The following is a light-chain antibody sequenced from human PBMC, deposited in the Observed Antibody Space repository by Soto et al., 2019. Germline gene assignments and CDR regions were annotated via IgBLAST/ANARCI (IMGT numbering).Light chain of an antibody. J-gene: IGKJ4*01. V-gene: IGKV3D-7*01. CDR3: QQDYNLPS. CDR1: QSVSSSY. CDR2: GAS. Sequence: PGGRVTLSCRASQSVSSSYLTWYQQKPGQAPRLLIYGASTRATSIPARFSGSGSGTDFTLTISSLQPEDFAVYYCQQDYNLPSFGGGTKVEIK.